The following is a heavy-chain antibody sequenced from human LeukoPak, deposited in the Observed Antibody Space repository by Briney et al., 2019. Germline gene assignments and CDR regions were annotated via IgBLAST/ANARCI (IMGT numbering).Heavy chain of an antibody. J-gene: IGHJ3*02. CDR2: ISYDGSNK. CDR1: GFTFSSYG. CDR3: AKIKSGVQLWLVGAFDI. D-gene: IGHD5-18*01. Sequence: PGGSLRLSCAASGFTFSSYGMHWVRQAPGKGLEWVAVISYDGSNKYYADSVKGRFTTSRDNSKNTLYLQMNSLRAEDTAVYYCAKIKSGVQLWLVGAFDIWGQGTMVTVSS. V-gene: IGHV3-30*18.